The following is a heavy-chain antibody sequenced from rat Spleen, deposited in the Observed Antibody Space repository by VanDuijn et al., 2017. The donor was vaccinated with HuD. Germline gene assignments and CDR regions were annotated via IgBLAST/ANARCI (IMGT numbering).Heavy chain of an antibody. Sequence: EVQLVESGGGLVQPGRSLKLSCAASGFTFRNYDMAWVRQAPTKGLEWVATISSDGRRNYYRDSVKGRFTISRDNAKSTLSLQMDSLRSEDTATYYCARRHYGYTDYFDYWGQGVMVTVSS. CDR2: ISSDGRRN. V-gene: IGHV5-29*01. CDR1: GFTFRNYD. J-gene: IGHJ2*01. D-gene: IGHD1-6*01. CDR3: ARRHYGYTDYFDY.